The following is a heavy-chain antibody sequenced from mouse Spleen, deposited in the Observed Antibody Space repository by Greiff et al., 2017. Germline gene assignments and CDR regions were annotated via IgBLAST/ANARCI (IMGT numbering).Heavy chain of an antibody. V-gene: IGHV8-12*01. CDR2: TSWDDDK. D-gene: IGHD2-14*01. J-gene: IGHJ2*01. Sequence: QVTLKVSGPGILQSSPTLSLTCSFSGFSLSTSGMGVSWLRPPSGKGLEWLAHTSWDDDKRYNPSLKSRLTISKDTSRNRVFLKITSVDTAHTATYYCARGYGGYCDYRGQGNPLTVSS. CDR3: ARGYGGYCDY. CDR1: GFSLSTSGMG.